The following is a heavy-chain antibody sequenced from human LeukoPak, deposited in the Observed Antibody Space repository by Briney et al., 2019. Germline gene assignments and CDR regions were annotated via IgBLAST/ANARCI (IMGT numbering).Heavy chain of an antibody. Sequence: GGSLRLSCAASGFTFSSYSMNWVRQAPGKGLEWVSSISSSSSSYIYYSDSVKGRFTISRDNSKSTLYLQMNSLRTEDTAVYYCAKVRWDNSGWYYLDSWGQGTLVTVSS. D-gene: IGHD6-19*01. V-gene: IGHV3-21*01. CDR1: GFTFSSYS. CDR3: AKVRWDNSGWYYLDS. J-gene: IGHJ4*02. CDR2: ISSSSSSYI.